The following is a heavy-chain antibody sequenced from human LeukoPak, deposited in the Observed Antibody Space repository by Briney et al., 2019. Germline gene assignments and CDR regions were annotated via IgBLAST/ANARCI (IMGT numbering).Heavy chain of an antibody. D-gene: IGHD3-10*01. V-gene: IGHV3-23*01. Sequence: PGGSLRLSCAASGFTFSSYAMSWVRQAPGKGLEWVSDISGSGGSTYYADSVKGRFTISRDNSKNTLYLQMNSLRAEDTAVYHCAKESSEWFGGLEDSWGQGTLVTVSS. CDR2: ISGSGGST. J-gene: IGHJ4*02. CDR1: GFTFSSYA. CDR3: AKESSEWFGGLEDS.